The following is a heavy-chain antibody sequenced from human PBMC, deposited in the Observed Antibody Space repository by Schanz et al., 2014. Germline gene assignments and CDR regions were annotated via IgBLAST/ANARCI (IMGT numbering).Heavy chain of an antibody. D-gene: IGHD5-18*01. CDR3: ARGPSQGCSYGHNIGAYYYCMDV. CDR1: GYTFTSYD. J-gene: IGHJ6*02. Sequence: VQLVQSGAEVKRPGASVRVSCKASGYTFTSYDFNWVRQAPGQGLEWMGWMNPDSGNTGYAQKFQGRDTITADKSKSTATMERSSLRAEDTAVYDCARGPSQGCSYGHNIGAYYYCMDVWGQGTTVTVSS. CDR2: MNPDSGNT. V-gene: IGHV1-8*01.